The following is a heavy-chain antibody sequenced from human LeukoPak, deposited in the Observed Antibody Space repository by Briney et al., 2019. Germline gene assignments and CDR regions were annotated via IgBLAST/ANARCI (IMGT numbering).Heavy chain of an antibody. CDR1: GFTFSSYA. D-gene: IGHD3-22*01. CDR3: AREAGYYYDSSGPFDY. Sequence: GGSLRLPCAASGFTFSSYAMLWVRQAPGKGREWVADISYDGSNKYSADSVKGRFTLSRDNSKNTLYLQMNSLRAEDTAVYYCAREAGYYYDSSGPFDYWGQGTLVTVSS. V-gene: IGHV3-30-3*01. J-gene: IGHJ4*02. CDR2: ISYDGSNK.